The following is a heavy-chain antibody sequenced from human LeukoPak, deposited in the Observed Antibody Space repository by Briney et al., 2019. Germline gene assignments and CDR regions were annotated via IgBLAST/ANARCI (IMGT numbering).Heavy chain of an antibody. CDR2: IYYTGST. CDR1: GGSINNYY. CDR3: ARHQGHDFYDSSGYYSFDY. Sequence: SEALSLTCIVSGGSINNYYWSWIRQPPGKGLEWIGYIYYTGSTNYSPSLKSRVTISADTSKNQFSLKLRSVTAADTAVYFCARHQGHDFYDSSGYYSFDYWGQGTLVTVSS. V-gene: IGHV4-59*08. J-gene: IGHJ4*02. D-gene: IGHD3-22*01.